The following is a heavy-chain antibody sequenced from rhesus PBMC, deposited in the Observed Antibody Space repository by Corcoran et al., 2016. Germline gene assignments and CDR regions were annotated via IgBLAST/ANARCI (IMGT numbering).Heavy chain of an antibody. CDR3: SRGLDS. CDR2: KRGDGSGT. J-gene: IGHJ4*01. CDR1: GFTFTDYL. Sequence: VQVAESGGGLVQPGGSVRLSCAASGFTFTDYLMNWVRKGPGKGLEWVSSKRGDGSGTSYADSVKGRFTISRENAKNSVYLQMNSLRGEDTAVYYCSRGLDSWGRGVSVTVSS. V-gene: IGHV3-119*01.